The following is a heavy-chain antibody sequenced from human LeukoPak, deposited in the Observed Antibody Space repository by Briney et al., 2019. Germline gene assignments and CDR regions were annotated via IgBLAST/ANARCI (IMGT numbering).Heavy chain of an antibody. CDR1: GFIFDDYA. CDR3: TKGRVATVGGAKYAMDV. D-gene: IGHD5-12*01. CDR2: ITGYGAGT. Sequence: PGGSLRLSCAASGFIFDDYAMHWVRQAPGKGLEWVSLITGYGAGTYYEDSVRGRFTISRDNSKNSLYLIMNSLRTEDTALYYCTKGRVATVGGAKYAMDVWGQGTTVTVSS. V-gene: IGHV3-43*02. J-gene: IGHJ6*02.